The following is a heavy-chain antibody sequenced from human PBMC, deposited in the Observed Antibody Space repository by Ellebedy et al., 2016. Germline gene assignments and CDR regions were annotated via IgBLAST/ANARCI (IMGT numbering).Heavy chain of an antibody. CDR1: GGSFSDYY. Sequence: SETLSLXCAVYGGSFSDYYWSWIRQPPGKGLEWIGEINHSGSTNYNPSLKSRVTISVDTSKNQFSLKLSSVTAADTAVYYCAGGLWLPFYWGQGTLVTVSS. V-gene: IGHV4-34*01. CDR2: INHSGST. CDR3: AGGLWLPFY. D-gene: IGHD3-16*01. J-gene: IGHJ4*02.